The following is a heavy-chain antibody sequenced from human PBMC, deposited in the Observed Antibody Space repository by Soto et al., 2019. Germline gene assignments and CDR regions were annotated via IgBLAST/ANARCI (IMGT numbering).Heavy chain of an antibody. CDR1: GGSVSSVKYF. D-gene: IGHD7-27*01. J-gene: IGHJ4*02. CDR2: IYNNGNT. V-gene: IGHV4-61*01. Sequence: QMQLQESGPGLVKPSETLSLTCNVSGGSVSSVKYFWSWIRQPPGKGLEWIAYIYNNGNTNYNPPLKSRDTISVDTSKNQCSLKLTAVTAADSAVYFCARTVMPVGNLAAFDHWGQGVLVTVSS. CDR3: ARTVMPVGNLAAFDH.